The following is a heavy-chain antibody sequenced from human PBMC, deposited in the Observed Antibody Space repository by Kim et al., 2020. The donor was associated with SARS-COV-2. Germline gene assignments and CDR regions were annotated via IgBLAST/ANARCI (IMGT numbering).Heavy chain of an antibody. J-gene: IGHJ3*02. V-gene: IGHV3-30-3*01. Sequence: GGSLRLSCAASGFTFSSYAMHWVRQAPGKGLEWVAVISYDGSNKYYADSVKGRFTISRDNSKNTLYLQMNSLRAEDTAVYYCARVGGHTIFGVRLHAFDIWGQGTMVTVSS. CDR1: GFTFSSYA. CDR3: ARVGGHTIFGVRLHAFDI. CDR2: ISYDGSNK. D-gene: IGHD3-3*01.